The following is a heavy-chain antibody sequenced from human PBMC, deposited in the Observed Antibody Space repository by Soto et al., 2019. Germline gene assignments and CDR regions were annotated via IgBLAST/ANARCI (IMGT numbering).Heavy chain of an antibody. D-gene: IGHD5-12*01. CDR1: GFTFSNAW. CDR2: IKSKTDGGTT. V-gene: IGHV3-15*07. Sequence: GGSLRLSCAASGFTFSNAWMNWVRQAPGKGLEWVGRIKSKTDGGTTDYAAPVKGRFTISRDDSKNTLYLQMNSLKTEDTAVYYCTTDPPGGWLRPSTGGYGMDVWGQGTTVTVSS. CDR3: TTDPPGGWLRPSTGGYGMDV. J-gene: IGHJ6*02.